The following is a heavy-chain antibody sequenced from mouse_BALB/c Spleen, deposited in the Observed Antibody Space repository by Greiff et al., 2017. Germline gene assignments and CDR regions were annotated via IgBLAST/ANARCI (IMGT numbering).Heavy chain of an antibody. CDR1: GFTFSSFG. Sequence: DVKLQESGGGLVQPGGSRKLSCAASGFTFSSFGMHWVRQAPEKGLEWVAYISSGSSTIYYADTVKGRFTISRDNPKNTLFLQMTSLRSEDTAVYYYAREHYFDYWGQGTTLTVSS. CDR3: AREHYFDY. V-gene: IGHV5-17*02. CDR2: ISSGSSTI. J-gene: IGHJ2*01.